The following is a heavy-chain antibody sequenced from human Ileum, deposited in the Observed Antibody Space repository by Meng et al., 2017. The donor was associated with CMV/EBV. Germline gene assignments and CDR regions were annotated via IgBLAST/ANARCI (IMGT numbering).Heavy chain of an antibody. CDR3: ARDRGSGAYYFDY. CDR2: VCRRGTT. J-gene: IGHJ4*02. CDR1: GGSLHSSAYY. Sequence: VAGGSLHSSAYYLAWIRQSPGKGLEWIGSVCRRGTTYYNPSLRSRVTMSVGMSKNQFSLSLTSVTAADTAMYYCARDRGSGAYYFDYWGQGALVTVSS. D-gene: IGHD3-10*01. V-gene: IGHV4-39*07.